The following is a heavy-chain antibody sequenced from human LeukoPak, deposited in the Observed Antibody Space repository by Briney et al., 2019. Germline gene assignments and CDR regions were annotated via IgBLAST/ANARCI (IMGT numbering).Heavy chain of an antibody. Sequence: ASVKVSCKASGYTFTSYGISWVRQAPGQGLEWMGWISAYNGNTNYAQKLQGRVTMTTDTSTSTAYMELRSLRSDDTAVYYCARVPGNYYGSGSPDYWGQGTLVTVSS. J-gene: IGHJ4*02. CDR1: GYTFTSYG. CDR2: ISAYNGNT. V-gene: IGHV1-18*04. D-gene: IGHD3-10*01. CDR3: ARVPGNYYGSGSPDY.